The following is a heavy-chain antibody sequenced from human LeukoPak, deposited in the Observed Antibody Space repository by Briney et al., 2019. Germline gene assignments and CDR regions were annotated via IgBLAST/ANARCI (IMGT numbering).Heavy chain of an antibody. CDR1: GGSISSGDYY. CDR2: IYYSGST. V-gene: IGHV4-30-4*08. CDR3: AQSPYYYDILIGDYYYYMDV. Sequence: PSETLSLTCTVSGGSISSGDYYWSWIRQPPGTGLEWIGYIYYSGSTYYNPSLKSRVTISVDTSKNQFSLKLSSVTAADTAVYYCAQSPYYYDILIGDYYYYMDVWGKGTTVTVSS. J-gene: IGHJ6*03. D-gene: IGHD3-9*01.